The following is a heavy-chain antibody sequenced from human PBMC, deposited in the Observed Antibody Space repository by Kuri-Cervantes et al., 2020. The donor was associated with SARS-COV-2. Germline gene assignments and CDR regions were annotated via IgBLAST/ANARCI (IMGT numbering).Heavy chain of an antibody. D-gene: IGHD6-6*01. V-gene: IGHV4-39*01. CDR1: GGSISSSSYY. Sequence: SETLSLTCTVSGGSISSSSYYWGWIRQPPGKGLEWIGSIYYSGSTYYNPSLKSRVTISVDTSKNQLSLKLSSVTAADTAVYYCARALAARADYWGQGTLVTVSS. J-gene: IGHJ4*02. CDR2: IYYSGST. CDR3: ARALAARADY.